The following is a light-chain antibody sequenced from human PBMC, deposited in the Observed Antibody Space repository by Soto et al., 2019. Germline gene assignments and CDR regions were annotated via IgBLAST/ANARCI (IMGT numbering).Light chain of an antibody. CDR1: QSLGSGY. CDR2: AAS. J-gene: IGKJ1*01. Sequence: EIVMTQSPATLSVSPGERVTLSCRASQSLGSGYLAWYRQKPGQAPRILIYAASSRATGVPDRFSGSGSGTDFSLTISRLEPEDFAVYYCQQYDTSPRTFGQGTKVEI. CDR3: QQYDTSPRT. V-gene: IGKV3-20*01.